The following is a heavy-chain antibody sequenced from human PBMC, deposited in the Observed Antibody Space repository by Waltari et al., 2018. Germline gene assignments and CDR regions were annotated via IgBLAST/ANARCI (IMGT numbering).Heavy chain of an antibody. Sequence: QVQLVQSGAEVTKPGSSVKVSCKASGGTFSSYAISWVTPAPGQGLEWMGGIIPILGIANYAQKFQGRVTITADESTSTAYMELSSLRSEDTAVYYCASSVTTSYYYYYMDVWGKGTTVTVSS. CDR2: IIPILGIA. CDR1: GGTFSSYA. J-gene: IGHJ6*03. D-gene: IGHD4-17*01. V-gene: IGHV1-69*04. CDR3: ASSVTTSYYYYYMDV.